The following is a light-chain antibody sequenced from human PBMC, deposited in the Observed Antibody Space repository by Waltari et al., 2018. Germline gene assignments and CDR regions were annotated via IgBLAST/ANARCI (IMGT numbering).Light chain of an antibody. CDR1: SSDVGGYKY. Sequence: QSALTQPRSVSGSPGQSITISCTGTSSDVGGYKYFSWYQQHPGEAPKVIIFDVTKRPSGVPDRFSGSKSGNTASLTISGLQAEDEADYYCCSYAGSYTLLFGGGTKLTVL. CDR3: CSYAGSYTLL. V-gene: IGLV2-11*01. CDR2: DVT. J-gene: IGLJ3*02.